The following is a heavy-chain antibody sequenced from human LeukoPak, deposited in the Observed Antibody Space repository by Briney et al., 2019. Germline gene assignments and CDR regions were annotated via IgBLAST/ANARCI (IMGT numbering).Heavy chain of an antibody. CDR3: AMKAVPRPRLYDAFDF. V-gene: IGHV3-21*04. CDR2: ITSSSSYI. J-gene: IGHJ3*01. D-gene: IGHD2-2*02. Sequence: GGSLRLSCAASGFTFSTYNMNWVRQAPGKGLEWVSSITSSSSYIYYADSVKGRFTISRDNAKNTLYLQMSSLRADDTAVYYCAMKAVPRPRLYDAFDFWGQGTVVTVSS. CDR1: GFTFSTYN.